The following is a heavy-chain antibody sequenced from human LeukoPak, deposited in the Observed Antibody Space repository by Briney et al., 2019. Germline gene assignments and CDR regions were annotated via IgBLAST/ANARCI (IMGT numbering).Heavy chain of an antibody. J-gene: IGHJ4*02. Sequence: GGSLRLSCAASGFTFSSYAMSWVRQAPGKGLEWVSAICGSGGSTYYADSVKGRFTISRDNSKNTLYLQMNSLRAEDTAVYYCAKVYYYGSGSYSNNDYWGQGTLVTASS. CDR3: AKVYYYGSGSYSNNDY. V-gene: IGHV3-23*01. CDR1: GFTFSSYA. D-gene: IGHD3-10*01. CDR2: ICGSGGST.